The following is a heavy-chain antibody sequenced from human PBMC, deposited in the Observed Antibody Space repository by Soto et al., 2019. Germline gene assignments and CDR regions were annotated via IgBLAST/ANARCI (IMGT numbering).Heavy chain of an antibody. CDR3: ARMSNVDTAMVLDY. CDR2: IYTSGST. J-gene: IGHJ4*02. V-gene: IGHV4-4*07. CDR1: GGSISSYY. D-gene: IGHD5-18*01. Sequence: SETLSLTCTVSGGSISSYYWSWIRQPAGKGLEWIRRIYTSGSTNYNPSLKSRVTMSVDTSKNQFSLKLSSVTAADTAVYYCARMSNVDTAMVLDYWGQGTLVTVSS.